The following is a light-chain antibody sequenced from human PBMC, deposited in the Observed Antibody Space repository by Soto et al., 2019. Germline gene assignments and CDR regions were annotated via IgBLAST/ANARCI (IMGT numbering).Light chain of an antibody. Sequence: QSVLTQPPSVSEAPRQRVTISCSGSNSNIGNNGVNWYQQLPGKAPKLLIYYDDLLPSGVSDRFSGSKSGTSASLAIRGLQPEDEADYYCAAWDDSLNDEAFGTGTKVTVL. CDR1: NSNIGNNG. CDR2: YDD. CDR3: AAWDDSLNDEA. J-gene: IGLJ1*01. V-gene: IGLV1-36*01.